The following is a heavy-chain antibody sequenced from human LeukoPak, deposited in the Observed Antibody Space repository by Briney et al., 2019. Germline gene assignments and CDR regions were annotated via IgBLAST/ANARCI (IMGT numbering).Heavy chain of an antibody. V-gene: IGHV4-39*01. CDR1: GGSFSGYY. J-gene: IGHJ4*02. D-gene: IGHD3-16*01. CDR2: IYYSGST. Sequence: PSETLSLTCAVYGGSFSGYYWGWLRQPPGKGLEWIGSIYYSGSTYYNPSLKSRVTISVDTSKNQFSLKLSSVTAADTAVYYCARAVWGSYECYFDYWGQGTLVTVSS. CDR3: ARAVWGSYECYFDY.